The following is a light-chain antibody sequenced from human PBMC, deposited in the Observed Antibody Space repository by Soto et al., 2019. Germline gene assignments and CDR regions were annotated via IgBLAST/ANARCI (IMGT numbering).Light chain of an antibody. CDR1: QSVLYSSNNKNY. CDR2: WAS. V-gene: IGKV4-1*01. J-gene: IGKJ1*01. CDR3: QQYYNSPWT. Sequence: DIVMTQSPDSLALSLGERATINCKSSQSVLYSSNNKNYLAWFQQKPGQPPKQLIYWASTRESGVPGRFSGSGSGTDFTLTISSLQAEDVAVYYCQQYYNSPWTFGQGTKVEIK.